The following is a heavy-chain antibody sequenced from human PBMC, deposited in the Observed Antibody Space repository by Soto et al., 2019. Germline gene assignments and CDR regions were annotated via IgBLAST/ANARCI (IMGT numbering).Heavy chain of an antibody. Sequence: EVVLLESGGGLEQPGGPLRLSGAASGFIFENFGMSWVRQAPGKGLEWISSIRGSGLKKYYADSVKGRFTISRDNSKSTVYLELNNLSAEDTAVYHCAKNQGVELVPLATVDWFDPWGQGSVVTVSS. CDR2: IRGSGLKK. J-gene: IGHJ5*02. D-gene: IGHD1-26*01. CDR3: AKNQGVELVPLATVDWFDP. CDR1: GFIFENFG. V-gene: IGHV3-23*01.